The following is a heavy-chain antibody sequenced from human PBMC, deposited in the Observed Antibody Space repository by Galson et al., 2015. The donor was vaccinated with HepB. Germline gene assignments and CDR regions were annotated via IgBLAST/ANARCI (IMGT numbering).Heavy chain of an antibody. CDR3: HGGPGIAAVDY. D-gene: IGHD6-13*01. Sequence: SLRLSCAASGFAFSGSAMHWVRQASGKGLEWVGRIRSKANSYATAYAASVKGRFTISRDDSKNTAYLQVNSLKTEDTAVYYCHGGPGIAAVDYWGQGTLVTVSS. CDR2: IRSKANSYAT. J-gene: IGHJ4*02. V-gene: IGHV3-73*01. CDR1: GFAFSGSA.